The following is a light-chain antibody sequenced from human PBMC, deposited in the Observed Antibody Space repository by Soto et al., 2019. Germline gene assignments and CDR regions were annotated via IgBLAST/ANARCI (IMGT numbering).Light chain of an antibody. CDR1: QSISSW. CDR3: QQYNSYS. V-gene: IGKV1-5*03. J-gene: IGKJ4*02. Sequence: DLQMTQSPSTLSASVGDRVTITCRASQSISSWLAWYQKKPGKAPKLLIYKASSLESGVPSRLIVSGSGTEFNLPISSLQPDDFATDYCQQYNSYSFGRGTKVEI. CDR2: KAS.